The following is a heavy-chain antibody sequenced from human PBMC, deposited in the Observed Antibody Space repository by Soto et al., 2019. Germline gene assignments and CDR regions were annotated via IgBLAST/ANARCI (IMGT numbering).Heavy chain of an antibody. Sequence: EVQLVESGGGLVQPGGSLRLSCAASGFTFSSYSMNWVRQAPGKGLEWVSYISSSSSTIYYADSVKGRFTISRDNAKNSLYLQMNSLRAEDTAVYYCARDQYPGGVVWGQGTLVTVSS. J-gene: IGHJ4*02. CDR2: ISSSSSTI. V-gene: IGHV3-48*01. CDR3: ARDQYPGGVV. D-gene: IGHD3-16*01. CDR1: GFTFSSYS.